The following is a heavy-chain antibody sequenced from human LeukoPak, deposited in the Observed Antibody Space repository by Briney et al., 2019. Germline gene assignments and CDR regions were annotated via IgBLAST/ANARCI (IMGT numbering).Heavy chain of an antibody. Sequence: GESLKISCKGSGYSFTSYWIGWVRQMPGKGLEWMGIIYPGDSDTRYSPSFQGQVTISADKSISTAYLQWSSLKASDTAMYYCASHYYDTTGNDAFDIWGQGTMLTVSS. CDR3: ASHYYDTTGNDAFDI. J-gene: IGHJ3*02. D-gene: IGHD3-22*01. CDR2: IYPGDSDT. V-gene: IGHV5-51*01. CDR1: GYSFTSYW.